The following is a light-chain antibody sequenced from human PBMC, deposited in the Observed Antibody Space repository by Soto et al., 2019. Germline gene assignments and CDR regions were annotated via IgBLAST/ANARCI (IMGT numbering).Light chain of an antibody. V-gene: IGLV2-14*03. CDR2: EVS. CDR3: SSYTSGSTYV. Sequence: QSALTQPASVSGSPGQSITISCIGTSSDIGSYPYVSWYQQHPGKAPKLIICEVSNRPSGVSDRFSGSKSGTTASLTISGLQADDEADYSCSSYTSGSTYVFGSGTKLTVL. J-gene: IGLJ1*01. CDR1: SSDIGSYPY.